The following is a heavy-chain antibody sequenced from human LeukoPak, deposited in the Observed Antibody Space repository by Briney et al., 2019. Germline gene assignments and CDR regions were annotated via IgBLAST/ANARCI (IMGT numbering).Heavy chain of an antibody. CDR1: GGSISSSNW. J-gene: IGHJ3*02. CDR2: IYHSGST. D-gene: IGHD3-22*01. V-gene: IGHV4-4*02. CDR3: ARDADYDSSGNDAFDI. Sequence: PSETLSLTCAVSGGSISSSNWWSWVRQPPEKGLEWIGEIYHSGSTNYNPSLKSRVTISVDKSKNQFSLKLSSVTAADTAVYYCARDADYDSSGNDAFDIWGQGTMVTVSS.